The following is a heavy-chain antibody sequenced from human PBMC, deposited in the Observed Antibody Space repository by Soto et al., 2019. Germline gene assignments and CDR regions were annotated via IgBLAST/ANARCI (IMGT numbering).Heavy chain of an antibody. CDR1: GGSVSSNSAA. V-gene: IGHV6-1*01. CDR2: TYYRSKWYN. D-gene: IGHD6-19*01. CDR3: AYTGYSSGWYYNSTLAKYYYYGMDV. Sequence: PSQTLSLTCAICGGSVSSNSAAWNWIRQSPSRGLEWLGRTYYRSKWYNDYAVSVKSRITINPDTSKNQFSLQLNSVTPEDTAVYYCAYTGYSSGWYYNSTLAKYYYYGMDVWGQGTTVTVSS. J-gene: IGHJ6*02.